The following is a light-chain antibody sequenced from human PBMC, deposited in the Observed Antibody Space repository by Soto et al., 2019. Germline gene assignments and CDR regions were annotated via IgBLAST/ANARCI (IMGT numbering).Light chain of an antibody. CDR3: QQYLHTPRT. Sequence: DAVMTHSPDSLAASLGERATINCKSSQSVLYSSNNKNYLAWYQQKPGQPPKLLIYWASTRESGVPDRFSGSGSGTDFTLTISSLQAEDVAVYYCQQYLHTPRTFGQGTKVDNK. CDR1: QSVLYSSNNKNY. J-gene: IGKJ1*01. V-gene: IGKV4-1*01. CDR2: WAS.